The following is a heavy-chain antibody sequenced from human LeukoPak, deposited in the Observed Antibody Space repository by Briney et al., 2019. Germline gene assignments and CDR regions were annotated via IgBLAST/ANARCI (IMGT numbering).Heavy chain of an antibody. CDR2: TYYSGST. J-gene: IGHJ4*02. V-gene: IGHV4-39*07. CDR3: ARDQTKWELRRGYDY. Sequence: PSETLSLTCTVSGGSISSSSYYWGWIRQPPGKGLGWIGSTYYSGSTYYNPSLKSRVTISVDTSKNQFSLKLSSVTAADTAVYYCARDQTKWELRRGYDYWGQGTLVTVSS. D-gene: IGHD1-26*01. CDR1: GGSISSSSYY.